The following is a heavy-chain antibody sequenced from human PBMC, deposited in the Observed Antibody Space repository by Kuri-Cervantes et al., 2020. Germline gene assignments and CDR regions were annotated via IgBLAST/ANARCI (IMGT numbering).Heavy chain of an antibody. Sequence: GSLRLSCTVPGGSISSYYWSWIRQPPGKGLEWIGYIYYSGSTNYNPSLKSRVTISVDTSKNQFSLKLSSVTAADTAVYYCARVSAAQEFHYYYYYYMDVWGKGTTVTVSS. V-gene: IGHV4-59*01. CDR1: GGSISSYY. J-gene: IGHJ6*03. CDR3: ARVSAAQEFHYYYYYYMDV. CDR2: IYYSGST. D-gene: IGHD3-10*01.